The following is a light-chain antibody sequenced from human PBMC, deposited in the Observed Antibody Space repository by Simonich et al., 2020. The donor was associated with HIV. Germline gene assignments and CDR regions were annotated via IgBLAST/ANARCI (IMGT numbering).Light chain of an antibody. CDR1: QSVLHTSNNKNY. CDR2: WAS. V-gene: IGKV4-1*01. J-gene: IGKJ2*01. CDR3: QQYYSTLYT. Sequence: DIVVTQSPDSLPVSLGERATINCKSSQSVLHTSNNKNYLAWYQQKPGQPPKLLIYWASTRESGVPDRFSGSGSGTLFTLTISSLQAEDVAVYYCQQYYSTLYTFGQGTKLEIK.